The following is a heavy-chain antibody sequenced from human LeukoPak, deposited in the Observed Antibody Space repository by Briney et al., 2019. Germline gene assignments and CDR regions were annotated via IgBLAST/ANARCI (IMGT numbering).Heavy chain of an antibody. CDR1: GFSISDYY. D-gene: IGHD1-26*01. J-gene: IGHJ3*02. Sequence: GGSLRLSCAASGFSISDYYMSWVRQAPGKGLEWISYISSGAGSTIKYADSVKGRFTISRDNSKNTLYLQMNSLRAEDTAVYYCAKGLLSYLTSWEPGRRHAFDIWGQGTMVTVSS. CDR3: AKGLLSYLTSWEPGRRHAFDI. CDR2: ISSGAGSTI. V-gene: IGHV3-11*01.